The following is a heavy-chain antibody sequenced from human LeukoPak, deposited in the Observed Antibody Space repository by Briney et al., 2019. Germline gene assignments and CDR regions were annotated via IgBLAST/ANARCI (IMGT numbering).Heavy chain of an antibody. CDR2: IYNTGAT. J-gene: IGHJ4*02. CDR1: GFTVSSNY. CDR3: VGSLWGYQFDY. V-gene: IGHV3-66*02. Sequence: GGSLRLSCAASGFTVSSNYMSWVRHAPDKGLEWVSVIYNTGATYYADSVKGRFTISRDNSKNTVDLQMNSLRTEDTAVYYCVGSLWGYQFDYWGQGALVTVSS. D-gene: IGHD3-16*01.